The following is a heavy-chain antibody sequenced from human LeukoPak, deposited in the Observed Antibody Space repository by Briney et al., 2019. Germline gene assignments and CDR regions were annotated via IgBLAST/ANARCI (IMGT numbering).Heavy chain of an antibody. CDR1: GYTFTGYY. J-gene: IGHJ6*01. Sequence: ASVKVSCRASGYTFTGYYMHWVRQAPGQGLEWMGWINRNSGGTNYAQKFQGRVTMTRDTSISTAYMELSRLRSDDTAVYYCARGISCYYKGYYYYYGMDVWGQGTTVTVSS. CDR3: ARGISCYYKGYYYYYGMDV. V-gene: IGHV1-2*02. CDR2: INRNSGGT. D-gene: IGHD3-3*01.